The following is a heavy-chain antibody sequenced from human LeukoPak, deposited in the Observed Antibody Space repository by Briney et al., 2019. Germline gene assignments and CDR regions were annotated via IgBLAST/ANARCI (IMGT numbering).Heavy chain of an antibody. CDR2: IYYSGST. D-gene: IGHD2-2*01. CDR3: AREVGASPDYYYYMDV. Sequence: SETLSLTCTVSGSSISSGGYYWSWIRQHPGKGLEWIGYIYYSGSTYYNPSLKSRVTISVDTSKNQFSLKLSSVTAADTAVYYCAREVGASPDYYYYMDVWGKGTTVTVSS. V-gene: IGHV4-31*03. J-gene: IGHJ6*03. CDR1: GSSISSGGYY.